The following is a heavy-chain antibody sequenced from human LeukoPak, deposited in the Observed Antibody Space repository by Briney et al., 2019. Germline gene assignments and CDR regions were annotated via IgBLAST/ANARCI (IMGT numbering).Heavy chain of an antibody. CDR2: ISSSSSTI. V-gene: IGHV3-48*04. CDR3: ARDYDYYDSSGYYLDY. J-gene: IGHJ4*02. CDR1: GFTFSSYS. Sequence: GGSLRLSCAASGFTFSSYSMNWVRQAPEKGLEWVSYISSSSSTIYYADSVKGRFTISRDNAKNSLYLQMNSLRAEDTAVYYCARDYDYYDSSGYYLDYWGQGTLVTVSS. D-gene: IGHD3-22*01.